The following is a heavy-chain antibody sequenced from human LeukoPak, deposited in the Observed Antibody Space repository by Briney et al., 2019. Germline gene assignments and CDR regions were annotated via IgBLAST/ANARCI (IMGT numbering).Heavy chain of an antibody. CDR1: GGSISSYY. V-gene: IGHV4-4*07. D-gene: IGHD6-19*01. CDR2: IHTSGST. Sequence: SETLSLTCIVSGGSISSYYWSWIRQPAGKGLERIGQIHTSGSTNYNPSLKSRVAMSVDTSKNQFSLELSSVTAADTAVYYCAGRAQTTGWSFDSWGQGTLVSVSS. J-gene: IGHJ4*02. CDR3: AGRAQTTGWSFDS.